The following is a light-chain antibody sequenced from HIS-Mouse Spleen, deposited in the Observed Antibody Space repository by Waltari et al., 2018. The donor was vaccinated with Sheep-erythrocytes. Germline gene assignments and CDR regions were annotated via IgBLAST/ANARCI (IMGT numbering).Light chain of an antibody. CDR1: QSLLHSNGYHY. CDR3: QQLNSYPALT. Sequence: DIVMTQSPLSLPVTPAEPASISCRPSQSLLHSNGYHYLDWYLQKPGQSPQLLIYLGSNRASGVPDRFSGSGSGTEFTLTISSLQPEDIATYYCQQLNSYPALTFGGGTKVEIK. V-gene: IGKV2-28*01. CDR2: LGS. J-gene: IGKJ4*01.